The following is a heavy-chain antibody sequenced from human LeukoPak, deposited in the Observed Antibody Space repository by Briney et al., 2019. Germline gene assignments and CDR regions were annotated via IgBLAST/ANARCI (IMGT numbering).Heavy chain of an antibody. Sequence: GRSLRLSCAASGFTFSSYGMHWVRQAPGKGLEWVAVISYDGSNKYYADSVKGRFTISRDNSKNSLYLQMNSLRAEDTAVYYCAREQQGFDIWGQGTMVTVSS. CDR2: ISYDGSNK. D-gene: IGHD1-1*01. CDR3: AREQQGFDI. V-gene: IGHV3-30*03. J-gene: IGHJ3*02. CDR1: GFTFSSYG.